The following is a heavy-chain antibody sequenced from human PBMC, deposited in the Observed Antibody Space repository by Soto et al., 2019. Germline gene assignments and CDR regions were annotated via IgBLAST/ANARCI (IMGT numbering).Heavy chain of an antibody. CDR1: GFSFSSSA. V-gene: IGHV3-73*02. CDR3: TRPPSRSKDDFYYYGLDV. Sequence: DVQLVESGGGLVQPGGSLKLSCAASGFSFSSSAMHWVRQASGKGLEWVGRIRSEGNSYATEYAASVNGRFTISIDDSQSTAYLQMNTLKIEDTAVYYCTRPPSRSKDDFYYYGLDVWGQGTKVTVSS. J-gene: IGHJ6*02. D-gene: IGHD6-13*01. CDR2: IRSEGNSYAT.